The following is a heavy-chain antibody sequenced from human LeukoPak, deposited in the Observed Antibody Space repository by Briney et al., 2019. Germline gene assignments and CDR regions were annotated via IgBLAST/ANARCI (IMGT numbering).Heavy chain of an antibody. CDR2: INPNSGAT. V-gene: IGHV1-2*02. Sequence: GASVTVSCKASRYTFTGYYMHWVRQAPGQGLEWMGWINPNSGATNYAQKFQGRVTMTRDTSISTAFMELSSLRSDDAAVYYCARGGSSSSSWYEDWFDPWGQGTLVTVSS. CDR3: ARGGSSSSSWYEDWFDP. CDR1: RYTFTGYY. D-gene: IGHD6-13*01. J-gene: IGHJ5*02.